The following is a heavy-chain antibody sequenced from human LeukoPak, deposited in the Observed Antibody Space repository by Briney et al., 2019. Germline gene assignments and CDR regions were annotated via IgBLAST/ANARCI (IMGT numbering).Heavy chain of an antibody. Sequence: GGSLRLSCAASGFTVSSNYMSWVRQAPGKGLEWVSAISGSGGSTYYADSVKGRFTISRDNSKNTLYLQMNSLRAEDTAVYYCAKFLPTHIVVANYYFDYWGQGTLVTVSS. D-gene: IGHD2-21*01. CDR1: GFTVSSNY. CDR3: AKFLPTHIVVANYYFDY. J-gene: IGHJ4*02. CDR2: ISGSGGST. V-gene: IGHV3-23*01.